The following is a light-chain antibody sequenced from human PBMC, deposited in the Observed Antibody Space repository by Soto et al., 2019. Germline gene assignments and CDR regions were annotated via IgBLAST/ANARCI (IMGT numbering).Light chain of an antibody. CDR2: DNN. V-gene: IGLV1-51*01. CDR1: SSNIGNNF. CDR3: GAWDSSLNIYV. J-gene: IGLJ1*01. Sequence: HSVLTQPPSVSAAPGQKVTISCSGTSSNIGNNFVSWYQHLPGAAPNLLIYDNNKRPSGIPDRFSGSKSGTSGTLGITGLQTGDEADYYCGAWDSSLNIYVFGSGTKLTVL.